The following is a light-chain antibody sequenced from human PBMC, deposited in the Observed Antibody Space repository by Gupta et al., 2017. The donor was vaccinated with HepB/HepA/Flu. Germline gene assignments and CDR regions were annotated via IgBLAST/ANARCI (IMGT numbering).Light chain of an antibody. Sequence: EIALTQSPATLSLSPGEGATLSCRASQSINNNLAWYQQKPGQAPSLVMYEISNRATGIPARFSGSGSGTDFALTISSLEPEDFAVYYCHQRSDWPWTFGQGTKLEMK. CDR1: QSINNN. CDR2: EIS. J-gene: IGKJ1*01. CDR3: HQRSDWPWT. V-gene: IGKV3-11*01.